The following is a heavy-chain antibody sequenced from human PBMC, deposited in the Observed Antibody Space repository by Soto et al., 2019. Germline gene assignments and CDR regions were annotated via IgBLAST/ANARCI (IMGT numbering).Heavy chain of an antibody. CDR2: ISAYNGNT. Sequence: QVQLVQSGAEVKKPGASVKVSCKASGYTFTSYGISWVRQAPGQRLEWMGWISAYNGNTNYAQKLQGRVTMTTDTTTSTAYMELRSLRSADTAVYYCARDSKNTPPKLWFGEDRYYYGMDVWGQGTTVTVSS. CDR1: GYTFTSYG. D-gene: IGHD3-10*01. CDR3: ARDSKNTPPKLWFGEDRYYYGMDV. V-gene: IGHV1-18*01. J-gene: IGHJ6*02.